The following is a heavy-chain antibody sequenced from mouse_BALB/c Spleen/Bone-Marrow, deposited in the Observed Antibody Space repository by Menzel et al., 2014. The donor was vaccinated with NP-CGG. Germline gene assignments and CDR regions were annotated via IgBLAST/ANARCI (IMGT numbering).Heavy chain of an antibody. CDR3: ARYGGRSYDGFAY. Sequence: VKLMESGAELAKPGASVKMSCKASGYTFTIYWMHWVKQRPGQGLEWIGYINPSTGYTEYNQKFKDKAILTADKSSSTAYMQLSSLTSEDSAVYYCARYGGRSYDGFAYWGQGTLVTVSA. V-gene: IGHV1-7*01. D-gene: IGHD2-12*01. CDR1: GYTFTIYW. J-gene: IGHJ3*01. CDR2: INPSTGYT.